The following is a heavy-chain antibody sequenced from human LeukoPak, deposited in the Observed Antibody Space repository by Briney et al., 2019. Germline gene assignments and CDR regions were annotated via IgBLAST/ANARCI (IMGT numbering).Heavy chain of an antibody. J-gene: IGHJ4*02. CDR1: GFTFSNHA. V-gene: IGHV3-13*01. CDR3: VRQQTSHGNFDY. D-gene: IGHD1-26*01. Sequence: GGSLRLSCATSGFTFSNHAMHWVRQATGKGLEWVSAIGTAGDTFYPGSVKGRFTISRENAKNSLSLQKNSLKAEDTAVYYCVRQQTSHGNFDYWGQGTLVTVSS. CDR2: IGTAGDT.